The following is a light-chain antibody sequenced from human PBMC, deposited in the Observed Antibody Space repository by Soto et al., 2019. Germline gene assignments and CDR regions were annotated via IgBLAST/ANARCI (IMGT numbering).Light chain of an antibody. V-gene: IGKV3-11*01. CDR2: GAS. Sequence: PGERAARACRASQSVDSYLVWYQQKPGQAPRLLIFGASNRATGIPARFSGSGSGTDFTLTINSLEPEDFAVYYCQQRDSWPITFGQGTRLEIK. CDR3: QQRDSWPIT. J-gene: IGKJ5*01. CDR1: QSVDSY.